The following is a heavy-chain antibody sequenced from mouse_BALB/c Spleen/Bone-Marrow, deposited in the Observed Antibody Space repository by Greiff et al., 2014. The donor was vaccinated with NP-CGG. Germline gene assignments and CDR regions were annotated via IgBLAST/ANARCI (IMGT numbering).Heavy chain of an antibody. CDR3: AREGGYDEDYFDY. CDR1: GYTFTSYV. V-gene: IGHV1-14*01. J-gene: IGHJ2*01. Sequence: ESGPELVKPGASVKMSCKASGYTFTSYVMHWVKQKPGQGLEWIGCINPYNDGTKYNEKFKGKATLTSDKSSSTAYMELSSLTSEDSAVYYCAREGGYDEDYFDYWGQGTTLTVSS. CDR2: INPYNDGT. D-gene: IGHD2-2*01.